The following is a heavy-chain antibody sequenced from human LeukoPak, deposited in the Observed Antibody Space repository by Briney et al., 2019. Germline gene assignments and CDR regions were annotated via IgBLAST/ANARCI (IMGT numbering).Heavy chain of an antibody. V-gene: IGHV3-23*01. D-gene: IGHD3-10*01. J-gene: IGHJ4*02. CDR2: ISGSGGST. CDR1: GFTFSSYG. Sequence: GGSLRLSCAASGFTFSSYGMSGVGQAPGKGLEGVAAISGSGGSTYYADSVKGRVTVSRDNAKNSLYLHMDSLRAEDTAVYYCARERYFVSGAPKFDFWGQGTLVTVSS. CDR3: ARERYFVSGAPKFDF.